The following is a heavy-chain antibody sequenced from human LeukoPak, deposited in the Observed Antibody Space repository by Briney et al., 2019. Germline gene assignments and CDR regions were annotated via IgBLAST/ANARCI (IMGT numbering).Heavy chain of an antibody. D-gene: IGHD3-22*01. CDR2: IYYSGST. Sequence: SETLSLTCTVSGGSISSYYWSWIRQPPGKGLEWMGYIYYSGSTNYNPSLKSRVTISVDTSKNQFSLKLSSVTAADTAVYYCARVGYYDSSGYDKYFQHWGQGTLVTVSS. J-gene: IGHJ1*01. CDR3: ARVGYYDSSGYDKYFQH. CDR1: GGSISSYY. V-gene: IGHV4-59*01.